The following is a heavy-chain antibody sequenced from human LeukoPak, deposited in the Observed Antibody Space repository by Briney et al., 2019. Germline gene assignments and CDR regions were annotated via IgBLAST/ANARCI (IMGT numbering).Heavy chain of an antibody. D-gene: IGHD3-10*01. CDR2: ISGSGGST. CDR1: GFTFSSYA. CDR3: AKGSGEFVDYFDY. Sequence: GGSLRLSCAASGFTFSSYAMSWVRQAPGKGLEWVSAISGSGGSTYYADSVKGRFTISRDNSKNTLYLQMNGLRAEDTAVYYCAKGSGEFVDYFDYWGQGTPVTVSS. J-gene: IGHJ4*02. V-gene: IGHV3-23*01.